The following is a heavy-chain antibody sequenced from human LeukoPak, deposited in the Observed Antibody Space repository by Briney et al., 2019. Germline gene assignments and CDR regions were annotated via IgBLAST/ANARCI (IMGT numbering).Heavy chain of an antibody. V-gene: IGHV4-4*07. J-gene: IGHJ4*02. CDR1: GGSITYFY. CDR2: IYPSGGT. CDR3: ARLSPDGGGGTYFDY. Sequence: SETLSLTCTISGGSITYFYWSWIRQPPGKGLEWRGRIYPSGGTHYSPSLKSRVTMSQDTSKNQFSLKLNSVTAADTAVYYCARLSPDGGGGTYFDYWGQGTLVTVSS. D-gene: IGHD3-16*01.